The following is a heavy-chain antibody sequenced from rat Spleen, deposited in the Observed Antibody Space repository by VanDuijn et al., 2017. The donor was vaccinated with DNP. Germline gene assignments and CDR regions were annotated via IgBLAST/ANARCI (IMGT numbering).Heavy chain of an antibody. CDR2: ISYDGGNT. CDR3: ATSSYFGYDYGFAY. D-gene: IGHD1-7*01. Sequence: EVQLVESGGGLVQPGGSMKLSCAASGFTISDYNMAWVRQAPKKGLEWVATISYDGGNTYYRDSVKGRFTISRDDAKTTLYLQMDSLRSEDTATYYCATSSYFGYDYGFAYWGQGTLVTVSS. J-gene: IGHJ3*01. V-gene: IGHV5-7*01. CDR1: GFTISDYN.